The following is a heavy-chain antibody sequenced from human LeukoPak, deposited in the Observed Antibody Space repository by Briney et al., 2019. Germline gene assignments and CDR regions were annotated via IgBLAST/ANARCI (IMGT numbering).Heavy chain of an antibody. D-gene: IGHD1-14*01. Sequence: PGGSLRLSCAASGFAFSDYYMSWIRQAPGKGLEWVSYISSSGSTIYYADSVKGRFTISRDNAKNSLYLQMNSLRAEDTAVYYCARDNRHIDAFDIWGQGTMVTVSS. V-gene: IGHV3-11*01. CDR3: ARDNRHIDAFDI. J-gene: IGHJ3*02. CDR1: GFAFSDYY. CDR2: ISSSGSTI.